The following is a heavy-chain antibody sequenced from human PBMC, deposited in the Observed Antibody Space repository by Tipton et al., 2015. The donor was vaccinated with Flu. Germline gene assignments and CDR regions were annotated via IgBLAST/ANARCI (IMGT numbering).Heavy chain of an antibody. CDR3: ARIIGSGPDNWFDP. J-gene: IGHJ5*02. V-gene: IGHV2-70*01. D-gene: IGHD6-19*01. CDR2: IDWDDDK. Sequence: LVKPTQTLTLTCTFSGFSLSTSGMCVSWIRQPPGKALEWLALIDWDDDKYYSTSLKTRLTISKDTSKNQVVLTMTNMDPVDTATYYCARIIGSGPDNWFDPWGQGTLVTVSS. CDR1: GFSLSTSGMC.